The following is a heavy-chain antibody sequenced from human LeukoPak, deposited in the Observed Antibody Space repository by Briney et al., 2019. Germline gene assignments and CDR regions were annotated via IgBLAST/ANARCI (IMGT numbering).Heavy chain of an antibody. CDR1: GYTLTELS. CDR3: ATARHSGWYLDDAFDI. Sequence: GASVKVSCKVSGYTLTELSMHWVRQAPGKGLEWMGGFDPEDGETIYAQKFQGRATMTEDTSTDTAYMELSSLRSEDTAVYYCATARHSGWYLDDAFDIWGQGTMVTVSS. J-gene: IGHJ3*02. V-gene: IGHV1-24*01. D-gene: IGHD6-19*01. CDR2: FDPEDGET.